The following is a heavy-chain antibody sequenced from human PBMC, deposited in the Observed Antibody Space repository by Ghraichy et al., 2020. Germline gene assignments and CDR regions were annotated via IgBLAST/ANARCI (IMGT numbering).Heavy chain of an antibody. CDR2: INDSGST. CDR1: GGSFSGYY. J-gene: IGHJ6*02. D-gene: IGHD5-12*01. Sequence: SETLSLTCAVYGGSFSGYYWSWIRQPPGKGLEWIGEINDSGSTNYNPSLKSRVTISVDTSKNQFSLKLSSVTAADTAVYYCARGWFSGYASGHYYYYYAMDVWGQGTTVTVSS. CDR3: ARGWFSGYASGHYYYYYAMDV. V-gene: IGHV4-34*01.